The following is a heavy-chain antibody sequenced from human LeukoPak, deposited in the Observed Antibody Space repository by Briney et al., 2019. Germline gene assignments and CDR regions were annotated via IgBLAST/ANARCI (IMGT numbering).Heavy chain of an antibody. Sequence: ASVKVSCKASGYTFTGYYMHWVRQAPGQGLEWMGWINPNSGGTNYAQKFQGRVTMTRDTSISTAYMELSRLRSDDTAVYYCAREGNSSSCVEPKYNWFDPWGQGTLVTVSS. V-gene: IGHV1-2*02. J-gene: IGHJ5*02. D-gene: IGHD6-13*01. CDR3: AREGNSSSCVEPKYNWFDP. CDR1: GYTFTGYY. CDR2: INPNSGGT.